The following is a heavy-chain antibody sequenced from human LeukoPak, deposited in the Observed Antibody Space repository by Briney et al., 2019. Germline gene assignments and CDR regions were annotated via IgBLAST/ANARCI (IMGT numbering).Heavy chain of an antibody. D-gene: IGHD3-22*01. Sequence: GASVKVSCKASGYTFTSYYMHWVRQAPGQGLEWMGIINPSGGSTCYAQKFQGRVTMTRDTSTSTVYMELSSLRSEDTAVYYCASPSSGYYGYFQHWGQGTLVTVSS. V-gene: IGHV1-46*01. CDR3: ASPSSGYYGYFQH. CDR2: INPSGGST. CDR1: GYTFTSYY. J-gene: IGHJ1*01.